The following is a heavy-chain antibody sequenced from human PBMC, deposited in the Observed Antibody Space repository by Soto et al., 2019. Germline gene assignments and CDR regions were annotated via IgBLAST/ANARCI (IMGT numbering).Heavy chain of an antibody. CDR3: ATAPRYCSGGSCYSFDY. CDR2: FDPEDGET. J-gene: IGHJ4*02. V-gene: IGHV1-24*01. Sequence: GASVKVSCKVSGYTLTELSMHWVRQAPGKGLEWMGGFDPEDGETIYAQKFQGRVTMTEDTSTDTAYMELSSLRSEDTAVYYCATAPRYCSGGSCYSFDYWGQGTQVTVS. CDR1: GYTLTELS. D-gene: IGHD2-15*01.